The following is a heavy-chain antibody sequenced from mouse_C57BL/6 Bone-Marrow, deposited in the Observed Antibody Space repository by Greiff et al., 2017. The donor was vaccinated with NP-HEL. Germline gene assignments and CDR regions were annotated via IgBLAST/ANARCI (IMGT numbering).Heavy chain of an antibody. D-gene: IGHD2-1*01. CDR1: GYTFTSYG. CDR3: ARWHIYYGNAVFAY. CDR2: IYPRSGNT. J-gene: IGHJ3*01. V-gene: IGHV1-81*01. Sequence: VQGVESGAELARPGASVKLSCKASGYTFTSYGISWVKQRTGQGLEWIGEIYPRSGNTYYNEKFKGKATLTADKSSSTAYMELRSLTSEDSAVYFCARWHIYYGNAVFAYWGQGTLVTVSA.